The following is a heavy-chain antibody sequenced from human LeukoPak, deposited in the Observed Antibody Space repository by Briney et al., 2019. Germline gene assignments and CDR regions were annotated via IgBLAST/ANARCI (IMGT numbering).Heavy chain of an antibody. CDR1: GFTFRSYG. CDR2: MSYDGSNK. CDR3: AKDLHTSGWLHDFDY. V-gene: IGHV3-30*18. J-gene: IGHJ4*02. Sequence: PGGSLRLSCAASGFTFRSYGMHWVRQAPGKGLEWVAVMSYDGSNKYYADSVKGRFTISRDNSKNPLYLRMNSLRAEDTAVYYCAKDLHTSGWLHDFDYWGQGTLVTVSS. D-gene: IGHD6-19*01.